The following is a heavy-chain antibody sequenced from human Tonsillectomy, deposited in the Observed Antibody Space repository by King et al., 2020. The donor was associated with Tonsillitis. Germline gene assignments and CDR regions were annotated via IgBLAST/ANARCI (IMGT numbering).Heavy chain of an antibody. Sequence: QLVQSGPEVKKPGTSVKVSCKASGFTFTSSAMQWVRQARGQRLEWIGWIVVGSGNTNYAQKFQERVTITRDMSTSTAYMELSSLRSEDTAVYYCAAFLPQVTSGASWFDPWGQGTLVTVSS. D-gene: IGHD2/OR15-2a*01. J-gene: IGHJ5*02. CDR1: GFTFTSSA. CDR3: AAFLPQVTSGASWFDP. CDR2: IVVGSGNT. V-gene: IGHV1-58*02.